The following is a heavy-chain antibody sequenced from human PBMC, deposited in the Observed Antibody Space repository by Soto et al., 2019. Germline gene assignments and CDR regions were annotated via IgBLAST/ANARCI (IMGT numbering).Heavy chain of an antibody. Sequence: QVQLLQSGAAVKKPGSSVRVSCEASGGTFRTYAISWVRQAPGQGLEWMGEIIPIFGTVNYAQKFQGRVRITADESTTTGYMDLRSRRSEDTAVYYCAKGAVAGTPTSYYYDGMDVWGQGTTVTVSS. CDR3: AKGAVAGTPTSYYYDGMDV. CDR1: GGTFRTYA. J-gene: IGHJ6*02. CDR2: IIPIFGTV. V-gene: IGHV1-69*12. D-gene: IGHD6-19*01.